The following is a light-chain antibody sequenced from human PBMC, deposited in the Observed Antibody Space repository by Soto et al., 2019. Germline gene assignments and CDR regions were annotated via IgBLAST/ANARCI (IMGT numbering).Light chain of an antibody. Sequence: EIVLTQSPATLSLSPGVRATLSCRASQSVSSYLAWYQQKPGQAPRLLIYDASNRATGIPARFSGSGSGTDFTLTISSLEPEDFAVYYCLQRNTWPFTFGPGTKVDIK. V-gene: IGKV3-11*01. CDR2: DAS. CDR3: LQRNTWPFT. CDR1: QSVSSY. J-gene: IGKJ3*01.